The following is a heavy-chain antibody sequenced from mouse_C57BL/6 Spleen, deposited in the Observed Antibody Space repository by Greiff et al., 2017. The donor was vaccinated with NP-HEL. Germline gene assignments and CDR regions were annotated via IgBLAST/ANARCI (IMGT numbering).Heavy chain of an antibody. J-gene: IGHJ3*01. D-gene: IGHD2-4*01. Sequence: QVHVKQSGPELVKPGASVKISCKASGYAFSSSWMNWVKQRPGKGLEWIGRIYPGDGDTNYNGKFKGKATLTADKSSSTAYMQLSSLTSEDSAVYFCANDYDDLIAYWGQGTLVTVSA. CDR3: ANDYDDLIAY. V-gene: IGHV1-82*01. CDR1: GYAFSSSW. CDR2: IYPGDGDT.